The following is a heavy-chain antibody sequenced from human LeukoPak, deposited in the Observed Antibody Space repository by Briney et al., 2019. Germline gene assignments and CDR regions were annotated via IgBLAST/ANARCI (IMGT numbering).Heavy chain of an antibody. CDR1: GYTLTGYY. D-gene: IGHD2-2*01. CDR3: ARVVRDIVVVPAAIVGAFDI. J-gene: IGHJ3*02. Sequence: ASVKVSFQASGYTLTGYYMHGVGQAPGKGLEWMGWINPNSCGSYYAQKFQGRVTMTRDTSISTADIELSRLRSDDTAVYFCARVVRDIVVVPAAIVGAFDIWGQGTMVTVSS. V-gene: IGHV1-2*02. CDR2: INPNSCGS.